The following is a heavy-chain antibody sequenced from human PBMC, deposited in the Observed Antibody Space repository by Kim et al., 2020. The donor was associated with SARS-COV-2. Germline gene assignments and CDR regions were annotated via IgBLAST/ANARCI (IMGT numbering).Heavy chain of an antibody. Sequence: SETLSLTCTVSGCSISSGGYYWSWIRQHPGKGLEWSGYIYYSGSTYYNPSLKSRVTISVDTSKNQFSLKLSSVTAADTAVYYCAREDCGGDCYSNYYYGMDVWGQGTTVTVSS. J-gene: IGHJ6*02. CDR1: GCSISSGGYY. CDR2: IYYSGST. CDR3: AREDCGGDCYSNYYYGMDV. D-gene: IGHD2-21*02. V-gene: IGHV4-31*03.